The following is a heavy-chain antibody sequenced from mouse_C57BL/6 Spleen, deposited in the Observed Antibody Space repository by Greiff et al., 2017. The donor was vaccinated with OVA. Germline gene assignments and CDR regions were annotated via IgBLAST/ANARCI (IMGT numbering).Heavy chain of an antibody. CDR2: ISNGGGST. Sequence: DVMLVESGGGLVQPGGSLKLSCAASGFTFSDYYMYWVRPTPEKRLEWVAYISNGGGSTYYPDTVKGRFTISRDNAKNTLYLQMSRLKSEDTAMYYCAREDDGLYWGQGTLVTVSA. CDR3: AREDDGLY. V-gene: IGHV5-12*01. CDR1: GFTFSDYY. D-gene: IGHD2-3*01. J-gene: IGHJ3*01.